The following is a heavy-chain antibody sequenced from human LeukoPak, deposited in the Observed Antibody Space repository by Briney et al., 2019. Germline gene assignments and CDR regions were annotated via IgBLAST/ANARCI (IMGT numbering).Heavy chain of an antibody. CDR2: ISSSGSTI. Sequence: GGSLRLSCAASGFTFSSYEMNWVRQAPGKGLEWVSYISSSGSTIYYADSVKGRFTIPRDNAKNSLYLQMNSLRAEDTAVYYCARVSADTNYYYGMDVWGQGTTVTVSS. V-gene: IGHV3-48*03. J-gene: IGHJ6*02. CDR1: GFTFSSYE. CDR3: ARVSADTNYYYGMDV.